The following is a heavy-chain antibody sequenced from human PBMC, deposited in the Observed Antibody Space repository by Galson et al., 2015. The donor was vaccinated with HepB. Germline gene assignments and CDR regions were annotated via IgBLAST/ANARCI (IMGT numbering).Heavy chain of an antibody. Sequence: SLRLSCAASGFTFSDYYMSWIRQAPGKGLEWVSYSSSSSSYTNYADSVKGRFTISRDNAKNSLYLQMNSLRAEDTAVYYCARVSSSRHFDYWGQGTLVTVSS. D-gene: IGHD6-13*01. CDR3: ARVSSSRHFDY. J-gene: IGHJ4*02. CDR1: GFTFSDYY. CDR2: SSSSSSYT. V-gene: IGHV3-11*06.